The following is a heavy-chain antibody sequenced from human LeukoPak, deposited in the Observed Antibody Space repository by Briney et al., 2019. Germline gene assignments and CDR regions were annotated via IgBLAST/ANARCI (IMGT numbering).Heavy chain of an antibody. D-gene: IGHD3-16*01. CDR2: ISSSSSYI. CDR3: AKLGGYRAYSFVDS. Sequence: PGGSLRLSCAASGFTFSSYSMNWVRQAPGKGLEWVSSISSSSSYIYYADSVKGRFTISRDNAKNSLYLQMNSLRAEDTAVYYCAKLGGYRAYSFVDSWGQGILVTVSS. CDR1: GFTFSSYS. J-gene: IGHJ4*02. V-gene: IGHV3-21*01.